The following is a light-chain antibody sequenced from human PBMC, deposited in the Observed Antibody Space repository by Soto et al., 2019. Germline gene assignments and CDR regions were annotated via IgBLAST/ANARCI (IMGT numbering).Light chain of an antibody. J-gene: IGKJ1*01. CDR3: QLSTSYLEA. CDR1: QTISSW. V-gene: IGKV1-5*03. Sequence: IHLNQTPFTLSASLSVLLPLTYGASQTISSWLAWYQQKPGKAPKLLIYKASTLKSGVPSRFTGSGSGTEFTLTISSLQPDDFATYYCQLSTSYLEAFGQGTK. CDR2: KAS.